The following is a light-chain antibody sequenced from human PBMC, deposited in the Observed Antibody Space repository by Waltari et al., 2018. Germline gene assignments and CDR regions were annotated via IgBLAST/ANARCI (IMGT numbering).Light chain of an antibody. V-gene: IGLV1-40*01. CDR1: SPHIGAGYD. J-gene: IGLJ2*01. CDR2: GNS. Sequence: SGLTQPPSVSGAPGQRATISCPGSSPHIGAGYDHHRYQLLPGPAPKVRIYGNSNRPSGVPDRFSGSKSGTSASLAITGLQAEDEADYYCQSYDNSLSGSVFGGGTKLTVL. CDR3: QSYDNSLSGSV.